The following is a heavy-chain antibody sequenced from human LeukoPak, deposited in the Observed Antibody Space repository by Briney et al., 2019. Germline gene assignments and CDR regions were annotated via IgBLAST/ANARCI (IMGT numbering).Heavy chain of an antibody. CDR1: GGSISSGDYY. CDR3: ARDTAMVNAFDI. V-gene: IGHV4-30-4*01. CDR2: IYYSGST. J-gene: IGHJ3*02. D-gene: IGHD5-18*01. Sequence: SETLSLTCTVSGGSISSGDYYWSWIRQPPGKGLEWIGYIYYSGSTYYNPALKSRVIISVDTSKNQFSLKLSSVTAADTAVNYCARDTAMVNAFDIWGQGTLVTVSS.